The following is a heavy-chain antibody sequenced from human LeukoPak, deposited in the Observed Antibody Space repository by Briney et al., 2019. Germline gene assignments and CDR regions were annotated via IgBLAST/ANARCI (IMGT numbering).Heavy chain of an antibody. CDR2: ISGSGGST. CDR3: AKPLNGDYVIDAFDI. Sequence: TGGSLRLSCAASGFTFRRYGMSWVRQAPGKGLEWVSAISGSGGSTYYADSVKGRFTISRDNSKNTLYLQMNSLRAEDTAVYYCAKPLNGDYVIDAFDIWGQGTMVTVSS. V-gene: IGHV3-23*01. CDR1: GFTFRRYG. J-gene: IGHJ3*02. D-gene: IGHD4-17*01.